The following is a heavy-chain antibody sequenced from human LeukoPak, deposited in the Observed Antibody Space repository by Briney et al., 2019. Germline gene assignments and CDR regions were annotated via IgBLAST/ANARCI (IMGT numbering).Heavy chain of an antibody. CDR2: IYYSGST. V-gene: IGHV4-59*01. CDR1: GGSISSYY. D-gene: IGHD2-15*01. J-gene: IGHJ4*02. CDR3: AREGHCSGGSCYLKY. Sequence: SETLSLTCTVSGGSISSYYWSWIRQPPGKGLEWIGYIYYSGSTNYNPSLKSRVTISVDTSKNQFSLKLSSVTAADTAVYYCAREGHCSGGSCYLKYWGQGTLVTVSP.